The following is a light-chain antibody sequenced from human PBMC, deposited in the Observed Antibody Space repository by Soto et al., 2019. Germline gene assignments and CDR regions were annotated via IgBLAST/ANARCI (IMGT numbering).Light chain of an antibody. CDR2: EVD. J-gene: IGLJ3*02. Sequence: QSVLTQPASVSGSPGQSISISCTGSSSDVGAYNYVAWYQQQPGKAPKLLIYEVDNRPSGISHRFSGSKSGNTASLTISGLQTEDEADYYCSSYTVINTAVFGGGTQVTVL. V-gene: IGLV2-14*01. CDR3: SSYTVINTAV. CDR1: SSDVGAYNY.